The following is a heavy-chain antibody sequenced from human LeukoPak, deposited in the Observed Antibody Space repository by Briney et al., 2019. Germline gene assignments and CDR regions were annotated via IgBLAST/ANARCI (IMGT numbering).Heavy chain of an antibody. Sequence: GGSLRLSCAASGFTFSSYAMSWVRQAPGKGLEWVSAISGSGGSTYYADSVKGRFTISRDNSKNTLYLQMNSLRAEDTAVYYCAKAYYYDSSGFNWFDPWGQGTLVTVSS. CDR2: ISGSGGST. CDR3: AKAYYYDSSGFNWFDP. CDR1: GFTFSSYA. J-gene: IGHJ5*02. V-gene: IGHV3-23*01. D-gene: IGHD3-22*01.